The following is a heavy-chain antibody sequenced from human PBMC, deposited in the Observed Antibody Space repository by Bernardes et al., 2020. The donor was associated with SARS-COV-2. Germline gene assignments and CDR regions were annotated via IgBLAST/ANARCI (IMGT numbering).Heavy chain of an antibody. CDR1: GYTFPAND. CDR3: VRVDTYVYGVEY. Sequence: ASVKVSCKPSGYTFPANDIHWVRLAPGQGLAWMGWMNPNRGKTGHVQKFQGRVTMTRSTPISTAYMELSGLPSEDTAVYYCVRVDTYVYGVEYWGQGTLVTVSS. V-gene: IGHV1-8*02. CDR2: MNPNRGKT. J-gene: IGHJ4*02. D-gene: IGHD5-18*01.